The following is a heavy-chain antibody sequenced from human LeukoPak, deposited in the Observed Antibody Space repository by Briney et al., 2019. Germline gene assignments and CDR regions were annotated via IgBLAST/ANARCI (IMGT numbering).Heavy chain of an antibody. V-gene: IGHV3-11*06. CDR3: ARDPRGYHPDL. D-gene: IGHD3-22*01. CDR1: GFTISGFY. J-gene: IGHJ5*02. Sequence: GGPLSLSCAASGFTISGFYMMCIRRSPGKGGVGVSYISGGSSFTNYADSVKGRFTISRDNARNSLYLQMNSLRVDDSAVYYCARDPRGYHPDLWGQGTLVTVSS. CDR2: ISGGSSFT.